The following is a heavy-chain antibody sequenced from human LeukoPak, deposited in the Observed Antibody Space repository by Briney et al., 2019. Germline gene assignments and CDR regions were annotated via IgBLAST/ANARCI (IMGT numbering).Heavy chain of an antibody. CDR3: TVTGY. CDR2: IKQDGSEK. D-gene: IGHD2-21*02. J-gene: IGHJ4*02. Sequence: GGSLRLSCAASGFTFSSYSMTWVRQAPGKGLEWVANIKQDGSEKYYVDSVKGRFTISRDNAKNSVYLQMNSLRVEDTAVYYCTVTGYWGQGALVTVSS. V-gene: IGHV3-7*01. CDR1: GFTFSSYS.